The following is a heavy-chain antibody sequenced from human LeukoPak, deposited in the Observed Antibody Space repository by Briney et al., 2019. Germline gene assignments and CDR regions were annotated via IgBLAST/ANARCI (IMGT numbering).Heavy chain of an antibody. D-gene: IGHD3-22*01. CDR2: IYHSGST. V-gene: IGHV4-59*01. Sequence: SETLSLTCTASDGSISSYYWSWIRQPPGKGLEWIGYIYHSGSTNYNPSLKRRGTISVDTSKNEFSLKVSSVTAADTAMYYCARNQHSYDSSGPGYWYFDLWGRGTLVTVSS. CDR3: ARNQHSYDSSGPGYWYFDL. CDR1: DGSISSYY. J-gene: IGHJ2*01.